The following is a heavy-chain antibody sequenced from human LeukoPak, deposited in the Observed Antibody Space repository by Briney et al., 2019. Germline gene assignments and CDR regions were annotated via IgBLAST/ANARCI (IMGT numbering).Heavy chain of an antibody. CDR2: IYTSGST. CDR3: ARDRGSSTLPYYYYMDV. J-gene: IGHJ6*03. D-gene: IGHD2-2*01. CDR1: GGSFSGYY. V-gene: IGHV4-4*07. Sequence: SETLSLTCAVYGGSFSGYYWSWIRQPAGKGLEWIGRIYTSGSTNYNPSLKSRVTISVDTSKNQFSLKLSSVTAADTAVYYCARDRGSSTLPYYYYMDVWGKGTTVTISS.